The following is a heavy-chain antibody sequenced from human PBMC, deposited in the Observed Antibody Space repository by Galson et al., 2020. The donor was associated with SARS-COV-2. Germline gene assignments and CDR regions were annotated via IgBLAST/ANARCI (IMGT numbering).Heavy chain of an antibody. CDR1: GFTFDDYA. Sequence: GGSLRLSCAASGFTFDDYAMHWVRQAPGKGLEWVSGISWNSGSIGYADSVKGRFTISRDNAKNSLYLQMNSLRAEDTALYYCAKGRRMPGWYDILTGYPLHDAFDIWGQGTMV. D-gene: IGHD3-9*01. CDR2: ISWNSGSI. CDR3: AKGRRMPGWYDILTGYPLHDAFDI. V-gene: IGHV3-9*01. J-gene: IGHJ3*02.